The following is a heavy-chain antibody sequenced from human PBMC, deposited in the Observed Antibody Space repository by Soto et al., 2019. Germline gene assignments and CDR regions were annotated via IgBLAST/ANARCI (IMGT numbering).Heavy chain of an antibody. CDR3: PRDGSHTIFGAYYYYGMDV. Sequence: EVQLVESGGGLVKPGGSLRLSCAASGFTFSSYSMNWVRQAPGKGLEWVSSISSSSSYIYYADSVKGRFTISRDNAKNSLYLQLNSLRAEDKAVYYCPRDGSHTIFGAYYYYGMDVWGQGTTVTVSS. D-gene: IGHD3-3*01. CDR2: ISSSSSYI. V-gene: IGHV3-21*01. J-gene: IGHJ6*02. CDR1: GFTFSSYS.